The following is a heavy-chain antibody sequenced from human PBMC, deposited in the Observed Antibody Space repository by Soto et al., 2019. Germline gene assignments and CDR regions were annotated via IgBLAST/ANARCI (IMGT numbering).Heavy chain of an antibody. CDR3: ARDRVESGYPEYFQH. Sequence: HPGGSLRLSCAASGFTFSSYSMNWVRQAPGKGLEWVSYISSSSSTIYYADSVKGRFTISRDNSKNTLYLQMNSLRAEDTAVYYCARDRVESGYPEYFQHWGQGTLVTVSS. CDR1: GFTFSSYS. CDR2: ISSSSSTI. D-gene: IGHD3-22*01. V-gene: IGHV3-48*01. J-gene: IGHJ1*01.